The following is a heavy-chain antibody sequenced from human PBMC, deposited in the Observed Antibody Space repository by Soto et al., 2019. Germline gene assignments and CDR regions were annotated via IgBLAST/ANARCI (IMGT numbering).Heavy chain of an antibody. V-gene: IGHV4-39*01. Sequence: SETLSLTCTVSGGSISSSSYYWGWIRQPPGKGLEWIGSIYYSGSTYYNPPLKSRVTISVDTSKNQFSLKLSSVTAADTAVYYCARIDGTAAGHYYYGMDVWGQGTTVTVSS. J-gene: IGHJ6*02. D-gene: IGHD6-13*01. CDR1: GGSISSSSYY. CDR3: ARIDGTAAGHYYYGMDV. CDR2: IYYSGST.